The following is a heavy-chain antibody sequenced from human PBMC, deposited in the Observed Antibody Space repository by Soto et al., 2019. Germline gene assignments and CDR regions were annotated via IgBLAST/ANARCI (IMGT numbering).Heavy chain of an antibody. J-gene: IGHJ5*02. V-gene: IGHV1-2*04. Sequence: ASVKVSCKASGYTFTSYYMHWVRQAPGQGLEWMGWINPNSGGTNYAQKFQGWVTMTRDTSISTAYMELSRLRSDDTAVYYCARDSAGDYDFWSGYYRGTWFDPWGQGTLVTVSS. CDR3: ARDSAGDYDFWSGYYRGTWFDP. CDR1: GYTFTSYY. CDR2: INPNSGGT. D-gene: IGHD3-3*01.